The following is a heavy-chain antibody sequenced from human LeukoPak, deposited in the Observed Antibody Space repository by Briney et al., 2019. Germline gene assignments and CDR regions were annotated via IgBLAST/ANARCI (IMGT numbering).Heavy chain of an antibody. J-gene: IGHJ3*02. V-gene: IGHV3-9*01. CDR1: GFTFDDYA. CDR2: ISWNSGSI. CDR3: AKDDAFDI. Sequence: GGSLRLSCAASGFTFDDYAMHWVRQAPGKGLEWVSGISWNSGSIGYADSVKGRFTISRDNARNSLYLQMNSLRAEDTALYYCAKDDAFDIWGQGTMLTVSS.